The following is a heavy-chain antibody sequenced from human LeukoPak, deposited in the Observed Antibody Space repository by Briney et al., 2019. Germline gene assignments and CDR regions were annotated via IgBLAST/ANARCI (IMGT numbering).Heavy chain of an antibody. CDR2: ICGSGSST. CDR3: AKYYSTSGSSWGRVLDY. Sequence: GGSLRPSCAVSGLTFRRYAIRWVRRASGKKVVWVSGICGSGSSTYYADSVKGRFTISRDNSKNSLYLQMNSLRADDTAVYYCAKYYSTSGSSWGRVLDYWGQGSVVTVSS. CDR1: GLTFRRYA. D-gene: IGHD3-10*01. J-gene: IGHJ4*02. V-gene: IGHV3-23*01.